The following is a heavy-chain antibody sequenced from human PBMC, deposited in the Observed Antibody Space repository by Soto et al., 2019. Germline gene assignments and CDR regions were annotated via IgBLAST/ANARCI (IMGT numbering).Heavy chain of an antibody. Sequence: QVQLVQSGAEVKKPGASVKVSCKASGYTFTSYYMHWVRQAPGQGLEWMGIINPSGGSTSYAQKFQGRVTMTRDTSTSTVYMELSSLRSEDTAVYYCASDHSGRPFDYWGQGTLVTVSS. CDR2: INPSGGST. J-gene: IGHJ4*02. D-gene: IGHD3-10*01. V-gene: IGHV1-46*03. CDR1: GYTFTSYY. CDR3: ASDHSGRPFDY.